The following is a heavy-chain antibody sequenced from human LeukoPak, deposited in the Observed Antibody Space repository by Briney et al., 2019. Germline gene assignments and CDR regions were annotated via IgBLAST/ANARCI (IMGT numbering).Heavy chain of an antibody. CDR1: GGSFSGYY. CDR3: ARGGDGYNYLAGDFDY. D-gene: IGHD5-24*01. CDR2: IYHSGST. V-gene: IGHV4-34*01. Sequence: SETLSLTCAVYGGSFSGYYWSWIRQPPGKGLEWIGYIYHSGSTYYNPSLKSRVTISVDRSKNQFSLKLSSVTAADTAVYYCARGGDGYNYLAGDFDYWGQGTLVTVSS. J-gene: IGHJ4*02.